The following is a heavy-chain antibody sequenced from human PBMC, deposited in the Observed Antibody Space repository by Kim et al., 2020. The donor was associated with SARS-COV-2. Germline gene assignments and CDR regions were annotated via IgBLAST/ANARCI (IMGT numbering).Heavy chain of an antibody. J-gene: IGHJ5*02. D-gene: IGHD3-10*01. V-gene: IGHV3-23*01. CDR2: IGIGGERT. CDR3: AKSVTIVSSPPGS. CDR1: GFDFSSYA. Sequence: GGSLRLSCAASGFDFSSYAMNWVRQAPGKGLEWVSGIGIGGERTYYADSVKGRFTISRDYPRKTLFLQMNSLRADDTAVYYCAKSVTIVSSPPGSWGQGT.